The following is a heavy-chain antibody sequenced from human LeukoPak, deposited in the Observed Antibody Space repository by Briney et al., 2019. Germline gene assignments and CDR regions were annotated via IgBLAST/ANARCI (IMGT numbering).Heavy chain of an antibody. D-gene: IGHD6-13*01. V-gene: IGHV3-30*02. J-gene: IGHJ6*03. CDR1: GFTFSSYG. Sequence: PGGSLRLSCAASGFTFSSYGMHWVRQAPGKGLGWVAFIRYDGSNKYYADSVKGRFTISRDNSKNTLYLQMNSLRAEDTAVYYCAAAGSGWRGYYYYYMDVWGKGTTVTISS. CDR2: IRYDGSNK. CDR3: AAAGSGWRGYYYYYMDV.